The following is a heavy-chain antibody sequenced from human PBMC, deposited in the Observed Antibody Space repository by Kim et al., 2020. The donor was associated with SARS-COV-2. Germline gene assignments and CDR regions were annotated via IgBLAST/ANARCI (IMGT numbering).Heavy chain of an antibody. J-gene: IGHJ4*02. Sequence: GGSLRLSCAASGFTFDDYAMHWVRQAPGKGLEWVSGISWNSGSIGYADSVKGRFTISRDNAKNSLYLQMNSLRAEDTALYYCAKDMGAADHSAHFDYWGQGTLVTVSS. CDR1: GFTFDDYA. V-gene: IGHV3-9*01. CDR2: ISWNSGSI. D-gene: IGHD6-13*01. CDR3: AKDMGAADHSAHFDY.